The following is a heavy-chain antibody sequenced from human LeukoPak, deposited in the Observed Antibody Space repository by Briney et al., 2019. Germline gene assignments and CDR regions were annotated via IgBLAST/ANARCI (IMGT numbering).Heavy chain of an antibody. J-gene: IGHJ6*02. D-gene: IGHD6-6*01. CDR2: INPNSGGT. CDR3: ARAHLVAARPGYYYYGTDA. CDR1: GYTFTGYY. V-gene: IGHV1-2*02. Sequence: ASVKVSCKASGYTFTGYYMHWVRQAPGQGLEWMGWINPNSGGTNYAQKFQGRVTMTRDTSISTAYMELSRLRSDDTAVYYCARAHLVAARPGYYYYGTDAWGQGTTVTVSS.